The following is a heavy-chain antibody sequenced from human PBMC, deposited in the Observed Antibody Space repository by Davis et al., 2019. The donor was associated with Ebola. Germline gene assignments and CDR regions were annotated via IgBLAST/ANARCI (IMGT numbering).Heavy chain of an antibody. CDR1: AYTFTSYA. CDR2: INTNTGNP. Sequence: AASVLVSCYASAYTFTSYAMNWLRQPPRQGLEWMGWINTNTGNPTYAQGYTGRFVVSLDTSVSTAYLQISRLKAEDTAVYYCARDLLREVGASDYWGQGTLVTVSS. CDR3: ARDLLREVGASDY. J-gene: IGHJ4*02. V-gene: IGHV7-4-1*02. D-gene: IGHD1-26*01.